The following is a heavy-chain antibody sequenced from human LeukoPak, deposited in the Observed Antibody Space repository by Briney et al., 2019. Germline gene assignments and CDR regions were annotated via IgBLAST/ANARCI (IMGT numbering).Heavy chain of an antibody. CDR1: GFTXSSYG. D-gene: IGHD6-19*01. V-gene: IGHV3-30*18. Sequence: SLRLSCAASGFTXSSYGMHWVRQAPGKGLEWVAVISYDGSNKYYADSVKGRFTISRDNSKNTLYLQMNSLRAEDTAVYYCAKGIAVAGTIVDVWGQGTTVTVSS. CDR3: AKGIAVAGTIVDV. J-gene: IGHJ6*02. CDR2: ISYDGSNK.